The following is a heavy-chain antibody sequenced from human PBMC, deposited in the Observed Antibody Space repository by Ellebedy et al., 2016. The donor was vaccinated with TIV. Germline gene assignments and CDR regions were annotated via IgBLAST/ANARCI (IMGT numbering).Heavy chain of an antibody. V-gene: IGHV1-24*01. CDR2: FDPEDGET. CDR3: ARGDWNDERIDY. J-gene: IGHJ4*02. D-gene: IGHD1-1*01. CDR1: GYTLTELS. Sequence: ASVKVSCXVSGYTLTELSMHWVRQAPGKGLEWMGGFDPEDGETIYAQKFQGRVTMTEDTSTDTAYMELSSLRSDDTAVYYCARGDWNDERIDYWGQGTLVTVSS.